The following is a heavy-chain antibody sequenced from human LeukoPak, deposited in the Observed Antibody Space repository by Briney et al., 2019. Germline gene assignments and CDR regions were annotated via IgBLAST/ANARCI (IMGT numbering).Heavy chain of an antibody. Sequence: GGSLRLSCAASGFTYSSYAMSWVRQAPGKGLEWVSAISGSGGSTYYADSVKGRFTISRDNSKNTLYLQMNSLRAEDTAVYYCAKDLDIVSSSDFVDYWGQGTLVTVSS. D-gene: IGHD6-6*01. CDR1: GFTYSSYA. CDR3: AKDLDIVSSSDFVDY. CDR2: ISGSGGST. V-gene: IGHV3-23*01. J-gene: IGHJ4*02.